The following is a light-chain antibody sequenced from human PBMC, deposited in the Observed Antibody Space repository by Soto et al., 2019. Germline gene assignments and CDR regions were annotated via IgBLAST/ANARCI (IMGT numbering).Light chain of an antibody. CDR2: EAS. V-gene: IGKV1-33*01. CDR3: QQYDNLPYT. CDR1: QDISRY. J-gene: IGKJ2*01. Sequence: DIQMTQSPSSLSASVGDRVTITCQASQDISRYLSWHQQKPGKAHKLLIHEASNLETRVPSRFSASGSGTEFAFTISSLQPDDIAKYYCQQYDNLPYTFGQGTKLDIK.